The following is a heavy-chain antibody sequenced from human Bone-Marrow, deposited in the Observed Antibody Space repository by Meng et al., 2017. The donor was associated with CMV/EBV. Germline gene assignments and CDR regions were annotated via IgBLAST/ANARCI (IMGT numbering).Heavy chain of an antibody. CDR2: IIPILGIA. D-gene: IGHD2-21*01. CDR1: GGTFSSYA. Sequence: SVKVSCKASGGTFSSYAISWVRQAPGQGLEWMGGIIPILGIANYAQKFQGRVTITADKSTSTAYMELSSLRSEDMVVYSCVREPKHIVAVIAIRKYYFDYWGQGTLVTVSS. CDR3: VREPKHIVAVIAIRKYYFDY. V-gene: IGHV1-69*10. J-gene: IGHJ4*02.